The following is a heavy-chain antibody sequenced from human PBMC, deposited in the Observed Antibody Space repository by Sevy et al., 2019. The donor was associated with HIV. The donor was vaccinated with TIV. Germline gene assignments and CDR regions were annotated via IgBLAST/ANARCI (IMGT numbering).Heavy chain of an antibody. J-gene: IGHJ3*02. CDR1: GFTFSAYY. D-gene: IGHD3-22*01. V-gene: IGHV3-11*04. CDR3: AREPPYYYDSPDAFDI. Sequence: GGSLRLSCAASGFTFSAYYMSWIRQAPGKGLEWVSYISSSGSTIYYADSVKSRFTISRDNAKNSLYLQMNSLRAEDTAVYYCAREPPYYYDSPDAFDIWGQGTMVTVSS. CDR2: ISSSGSTI.